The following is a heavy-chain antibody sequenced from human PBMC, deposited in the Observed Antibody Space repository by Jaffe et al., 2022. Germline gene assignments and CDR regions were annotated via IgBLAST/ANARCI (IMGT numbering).Heavy chain of an antibody. D-gene: IGHD6-19*01. CDR2: IYTSGST. Sequence: QVQLQESGPGLVKPSQTLSLTCTVSGGSISSGSYYWSWIRQPAGKGLEWIGRIYTSGSTNYNPSLKSRVTISVDTSKNQFSLKLSSVTAADTAVYYCAREDRIAVAGIDYWGQGTLVTVSS. V-gene: IGHV4-61*02. J-gene: IGHJ4*02. CDR3: AREDRIAVAGIDY. CDR1: GGSISSGSYY.